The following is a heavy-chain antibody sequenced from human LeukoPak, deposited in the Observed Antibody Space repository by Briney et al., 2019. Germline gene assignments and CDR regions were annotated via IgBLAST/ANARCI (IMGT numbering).Heavy chain of an antibody. V-gene: IGHV1-24*01. CDR3: ATGLVVPLAEYFQH. J-gene: IGHJ1*01. CDR1: GYTFTSYY. Sequence: ASVKVSCKASGYTFTSYYMHWVRQAPGKGLEWMGGFDPEDGETIYAQKFQGRVTMTEDTSTDTAYMELSSLRSEDTAVYYCATGLVVPLAEYFQHWGQGTLVTVSS. D-gene: IGHD2-2*01. CDR2: FDPEDGET.